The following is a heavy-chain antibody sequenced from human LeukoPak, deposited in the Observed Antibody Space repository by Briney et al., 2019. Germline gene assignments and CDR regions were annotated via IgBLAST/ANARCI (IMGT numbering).Heavy chain of an antibody. D-gene: IGHD3-22*01. CDR3: ARVGDSSGYYPWNWFDP. CDR2: IYYSGST. J-gene: IGHJ5*02. V-gene: IGHV4-39*07. CDR1: GGPISSSSYY. Sequence: SETLSLTCTVSGGPISSSSYYWGWIRQPPGKGLEWIGSIYYSGSTYYNPSLKSRVTISVDTSKNQFSLKLSSVTAADTAVYYCARVGDSSGYYPWNWFDPWGQGTLVTVSS.